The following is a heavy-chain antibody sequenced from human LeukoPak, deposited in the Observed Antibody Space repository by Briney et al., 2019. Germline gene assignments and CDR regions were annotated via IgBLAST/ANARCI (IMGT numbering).Heavy chain of an antibody. J-gene: IGHJ4*02. CDR1: GGSISSYY. CDR2: IYYSGST. CDR3: ARGVNSGYFDY. D-gene: IGHD1-26*01. Sequence: SETLSLTCTVSGGSISSYYWTWIRQPPGKGLEWIGYIYYSGSTNYNPSLKSRVTISVDTSKNQFSLKLTSVTAADTAVYYCARGVNSGYFDYCGQGALVTVSS. V-gene: IGHV4-59*01.